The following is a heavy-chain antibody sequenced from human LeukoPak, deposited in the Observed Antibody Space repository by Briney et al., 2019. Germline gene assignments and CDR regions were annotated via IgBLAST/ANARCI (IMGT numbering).Heavy chain of an antibody. Sequence: GGSLRLSCAASGFKFSSYSMNWVRQAPGKGLEWVSSISSSSSYIYYADSVKGRFTISRDNARNSLYLQMNSLRAEDTAVYYCARDGLAAATLHWCFDLWGRGTLVTVSS. CDR3: ARDGLAAATLHWCFDL. CDR2: ISSSSSYI. D-gene: IGHD2-15*01. CDR1: GFKFSSYS. J-gene: IGHJ2*01. V-gene: IGHV3-21*01.